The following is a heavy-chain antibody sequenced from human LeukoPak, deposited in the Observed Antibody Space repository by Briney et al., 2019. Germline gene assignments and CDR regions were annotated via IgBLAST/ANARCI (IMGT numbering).Heavy chain of an antibody. Sequence: GGSLRLSCAASGFTFSSYGMHWDRQAPGKGLEWVAVIWYDGSNKYYADSVKGRFTISRDNSKNTLYLQMSSLRAEDTAVYYCARSNSFDIWGQGTMVTVSS. V-gene: IGHV3-33*01. J-gene: IGHJ3*02. CDR3: ARSNSFDI. CDR1: GFTFSSYG. CDR2: IWYDGSNK.